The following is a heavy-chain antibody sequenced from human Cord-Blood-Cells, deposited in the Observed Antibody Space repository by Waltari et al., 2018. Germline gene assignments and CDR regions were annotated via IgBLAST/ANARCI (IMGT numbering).Heavy chain of an antibody. V-gene: IGHV3-53*01. J-gene: IGHJ3*02. D-gene: IGHD3-10*01. CDR2: IYSGGSK. CDR1: GFTVSSNY. Sequence: EVQLVESGGGSIQPGGSLRLSCAASGFTVSSNYMSWVRPAPGKRLEWVSVIYSGGSKYYADSVKGRFTISRDNSKNTLYLQMNSLRAEDTAVYYCARSNYYGSGSRAFDIWGQGTMVTVSS. CDR3: ARSNYYGSGSRAFDI.